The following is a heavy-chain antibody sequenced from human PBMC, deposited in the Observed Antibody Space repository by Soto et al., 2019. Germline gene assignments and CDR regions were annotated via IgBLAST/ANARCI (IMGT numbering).Heavy chain of an antibody. Sequence: EVQLVESGGGLVQPGGSLRLSCAAYRFTFSSYSMKWVRQAPGKGLEWVSYISSSSSTIYYADSVKGRFTISRDNAKNSLYLQMNSLRDEDTAAYYCARASMVRGGIPNWFDPWGQGTLVTVSS. J-gene: IGHJ5*02. CDR1: RFTFSSYS. D-gene: IGHD3-10*01. CDR3: ARASMVRGGIPNWFDP. CDR2: ISSSSSTI. V-gene: IGHV3-48*02.